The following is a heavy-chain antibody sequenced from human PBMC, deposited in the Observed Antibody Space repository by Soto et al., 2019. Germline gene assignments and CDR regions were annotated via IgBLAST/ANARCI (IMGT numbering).Heavy chain of an antibody. CDR3: ARRLYYDSSGFEGGGMDV. CDR1: YASINNYH. V-gene: IGHV4-59*08. D-gene: IGHD3-22*01. J-gene: IGHJ6*02. Sequence: ETLSLTCTVSYASINNYHWTWIRQPPGKGLEWIAYIYYTGTTNFNPSLKSRVTISMDTSKNQFSLKLRSVTAADTAVYYCARRLYYDSSGFEGGGMDVWGQGTTVTVSS. CDR2: IYYTGTT.